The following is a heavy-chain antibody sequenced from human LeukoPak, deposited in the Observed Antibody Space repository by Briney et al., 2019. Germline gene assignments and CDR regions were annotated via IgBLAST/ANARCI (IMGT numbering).Heavy chain of an antibody. CDR2: ISYDGSNK. J-gene: IGHJ3*02. Sequence: GGSLRLSCAASGFTFSSYAMHWVRQAPGKGLEWVAVISYDGSNKYYADSVKGRFTISRDNSKNTLYLQMNSLRAEDTAVYYCARENWGLLGDAFDIWGQGTMVTVSS. V-gene: IGHV3-30*04. CDR1: GFTFSSYA. D-gene: IGHD7-27*01. CDR3: ARENWGLLGDAFDI.